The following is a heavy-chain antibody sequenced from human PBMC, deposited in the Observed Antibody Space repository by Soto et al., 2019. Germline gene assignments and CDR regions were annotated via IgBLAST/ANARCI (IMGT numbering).Heavy chain of an antibody. V-gene: IGHV1-2*02. CDR2: INPDTGGA. D-gene: IGHD3-10*01. CDR1: GYTFSDYY. Sequence: QVQLVQSGAEMKKPGASVKVSCKSSGYTFSDYYIHWVRQAPGQGLEWMGWINPDTGGANYAQNFQGRVTMTRETSVSTAYRELSRLTSGDTAVYYCAIRGSASGRDWFDPWGQGALVTVSS. J-gene: IGHJ5*02. CDR3: AIRGSASGRDWFDP.